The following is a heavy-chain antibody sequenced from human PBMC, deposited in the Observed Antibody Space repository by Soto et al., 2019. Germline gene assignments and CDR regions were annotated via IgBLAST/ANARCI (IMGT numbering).Heavy chain of an antibody. Sequence: QVQLVESGGGVVQPGRSLRLSCAASGFTFSSYGMHWVRQAPGKGLAWVAVISYDGSNKYYADSVKGRFTISRDNSKNTLYLQMNSLRAEDTAVYYCAKGTLGHYFDYWGQGTLVTVSS. D-gene: IGHD3-16*01. V-gene: IGHV3-30*18. CDR1: GFTFSSYG. CDR2: ISYDGSNK. CDR3: AKGTLGHYFDY. J-gene: IGHJ4*02.